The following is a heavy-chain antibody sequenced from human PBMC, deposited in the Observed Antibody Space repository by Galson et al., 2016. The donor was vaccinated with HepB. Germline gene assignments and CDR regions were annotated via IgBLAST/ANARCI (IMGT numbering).Heavy chain of an antibody. CDR2: TNQDGSGK. CDR1: GFTFSVYW. J-gene: IGHJ3*01. CDR3: VSGYTSGI. Sequence: SLRLSCAASGFTFSVYWMAWIRQAPGKGLEWVANTNQDGSGKHYVDSAKGRFTVSRDNAKNSVFLDMNSLRAEDTAVYYCVSGYTSGIWGQGTTVTVSS. V-gene: IGHV3-7*01. D-gene: IGHD6-19*01.